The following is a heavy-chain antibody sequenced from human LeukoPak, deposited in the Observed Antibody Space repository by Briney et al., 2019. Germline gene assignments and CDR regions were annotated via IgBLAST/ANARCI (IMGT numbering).Heavy chain of an antibody. D-gene: IGHD3-22*01. V-gene: IGHV3-21*01. Sequence: GGSLRLSCAASGFTFSSYSMNWVRQAPGKGLEWVSSISSSSSYTYYADSVKGRFTIYRDNSKNTLYLQMNSLRAEDTAVYYCARVTVGHYDSSGYSPHFDYWGQGTLVTVSS. J-gene: IGHJ4*02. CDR1: GFTFSSYS. CDR3: ARVTVGHYDSSGYSPHFDY. CDR2: ISSSSSYT.